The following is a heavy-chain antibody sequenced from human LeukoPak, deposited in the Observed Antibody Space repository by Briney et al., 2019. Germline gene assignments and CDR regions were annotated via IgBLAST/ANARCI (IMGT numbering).Heavy chain of an antibody. CDR3: ARVPGVYFDFSIGFGSGWFDP. D-gene: IGHD3-3*01. V-gene: IGHV3-53*01. CDR1: GFTVSSNS. CDR2: IYSDNT. Sequence: PGGSLRLSCTVSGFTVSSNSMSWVRQAPGKGLEWVSFIYSDNTHYSDSVKGRFTISRDNSKNTLYLQMNSLRAEDTAVYYCARVPGVYFDFSIGFGSGWFDPWGQGILVTVSS. J-gene: IGHJ5*02.